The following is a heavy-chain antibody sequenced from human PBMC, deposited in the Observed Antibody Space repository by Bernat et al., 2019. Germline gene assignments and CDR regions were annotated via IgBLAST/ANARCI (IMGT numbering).Heavy chain of an antibody. V-gene: IGHV3-21*01. Sequence: EVQLVESGGGLVKPGGSLRLSCAASGFTFSSYSMNWVRQAPGKGLEWVSSISSSSSYIYYADSVKGRFTISRDNAKNSLYLQMNSLRAEDTAVYYWAGDLRSGIRCKEGDYYDSDGMDVWGQGTTVTVSS. CDR1: GFTFSSYS. CDR3: AGDLRSGIRCKEGDYYDSDGMDV. D-gene: IGHD6-19*01. CDR2: ISSSSSYI. J-gene: IGHJ6*02.